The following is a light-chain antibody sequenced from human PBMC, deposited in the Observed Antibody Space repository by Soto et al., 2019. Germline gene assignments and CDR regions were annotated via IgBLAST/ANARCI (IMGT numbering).Light chain of an antibody. CDR3: QHLKTHPYT. V-gene: IGKV1-9*01. CDR2: SAS. CDR1: QDINKF. Sequence: IQLTQSPSSLSASVGDRVTLTCRASQDINKFLAWFQQTPGKAPKLLVYSASTLHSGVPSRFSGSGSGTDFAHTISSLQPEEFATYSRQHLKTHPYTFGEGTRLEI. J-gene: IGKJ2*01.